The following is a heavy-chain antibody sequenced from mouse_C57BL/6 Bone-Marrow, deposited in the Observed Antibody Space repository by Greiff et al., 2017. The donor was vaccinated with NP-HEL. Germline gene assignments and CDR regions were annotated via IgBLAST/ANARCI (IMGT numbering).Heavy chain of an antibody. V-gene: IGHV5-6*01. CDR1: GFTFSSYG. D-gene: IGHD2-5*01. CDR2: ISSGGSYT. CDR3: ARHENYYSSYWFAY. Sequence: EVKLMESGGDLVKPGGSLKLSCAASGFTFSSYGMSWVRQTPDKRLEWVATISSGGSYTYYPDSVKGRFTITRDNAKNTLYLQMSSLKSEDTAMYYGARHENYYSSYWFAYWGQGTLVTVSA. J-gene: IGHJ3*01.